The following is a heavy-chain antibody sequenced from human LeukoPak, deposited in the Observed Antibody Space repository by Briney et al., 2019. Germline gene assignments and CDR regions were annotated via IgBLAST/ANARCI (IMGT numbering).Heavy chain of an antibody. V-gene: IGHV3-53*05. Sequence: GGSLRLSCAASGFTVSSNYMSWVRQAPGKGLEWVSVIYSGGSTYYADSVKGRFTISRDNSKNTLYLQMSSLRAEDTAVYFCVRGYSFGPYGMDVWGQGTTVTVSS. CDR3: VRGYSFGPYGMDV. J-gene: IGHJ6*02. CDR1: GFTVSSNY. CDR2: IYSGGST. D-gene: IGHD2-15*01.